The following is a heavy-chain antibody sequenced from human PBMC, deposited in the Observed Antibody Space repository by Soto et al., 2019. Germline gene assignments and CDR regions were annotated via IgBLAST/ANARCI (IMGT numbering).Heavy chain of an antibody. D-gene: IGHD5-12*01. CDR1: GGSISSGGYY. CDR3: ARWLQFKRTSFDY. J-gene: IGHJ4*02. V-gene: IGHV4-31*03. CDR2: IYYSGST. Sequence: PSETLSLTCTVSGGSISSGGYYWSWIRQHPGKGLEWIGYIYYSGSTYYSPSLKSRVTISVDTSKNQFSLKLSSVTAADTAVYYCARWLQFKRTSFDYWGQGTLVTVSS.